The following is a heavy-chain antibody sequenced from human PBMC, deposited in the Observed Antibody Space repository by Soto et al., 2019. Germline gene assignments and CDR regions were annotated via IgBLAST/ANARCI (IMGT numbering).Heavy chain of an antibody. CDR1: GFTFSSYW. D-gene: IGHD2-2*01. Sequence: GGSLRLSCAASGFTFSSYWMHWVRQAPGKGLVWVSRINSDGSSTSYADSVKGRFTISRDNAKNTLYLQMNSLRAEDTAVYYCARGYCSSTSCYYHWFDPWGQGTLVT. CDR2: INSDGSST. J-gene: IGHJ5*02. CDR3: ARGYCSSTSCYYHWFDP. V-gene: IGHV3-74*01.